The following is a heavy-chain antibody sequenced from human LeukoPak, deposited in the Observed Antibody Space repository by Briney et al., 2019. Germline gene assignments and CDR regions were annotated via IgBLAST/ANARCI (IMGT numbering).Heavy chain of an antibody. CDR2: INHSGST. D-gene: IGHD3-3*01. Sequence: SETLSLTCAVYGGSFSGYYWSWIRQPPGKGLEWIGEINHSGSTNYNPSLKSRVTISVDTSKNQFSLKLSSVTAADTAVYYCARGSSDFWSGYYSEWGQGTLVTVSS. V-gene: IGHV4-34*01. CDR3: ARGSSDFWSGYYSE. CDR1: GGSFSGYY. J-gene: IGHJ4*02.